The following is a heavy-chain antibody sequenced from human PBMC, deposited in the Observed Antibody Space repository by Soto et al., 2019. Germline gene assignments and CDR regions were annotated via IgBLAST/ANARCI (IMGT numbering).Heavy chain of an antibody. V-gene: IGHV3-7*01. D-gene: IGHD2-2*02. CDR2: IKKDGSEK. Sequence: EVQLVESGGGLVQPGGSLRLSCAASGFTFSSYWMSWVRQAPGKGLEWVANIKKDGSEKYYVDSVKGRFTISRDNAKNALYLQMNSLRAEDTAVYYCARVPSAIYYYYDYYMDVWGKGTTVTVSS. J-gene: IGHJ6*03. CDR1: GFTFSSYW. CDR3: ARVPSAIYYYYDYYMDV.